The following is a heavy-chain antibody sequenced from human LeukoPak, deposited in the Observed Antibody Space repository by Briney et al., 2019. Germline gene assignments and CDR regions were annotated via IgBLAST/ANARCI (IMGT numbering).Heavy chain of an antibody. J-gene: IGHJ5*02. CDR3: ARERVARYYYGSGSYLRVNWFDP. Sequence: ASVKVSCKASGYTFTSYGISWVRQAPGQGLEWMGWISAYNGNTNYAQKLQGRVTMTTDTSTSTAYMELRSLRSDDTAVYYCARERVARYYYGSGSYLRVNWFDPWGQRTLVTVSS. V-gene: IGHV1-18*01. CDR2: ISAYNGNT. CDR1: GYTFTSYG. D-gene: IGHD3-10*01.